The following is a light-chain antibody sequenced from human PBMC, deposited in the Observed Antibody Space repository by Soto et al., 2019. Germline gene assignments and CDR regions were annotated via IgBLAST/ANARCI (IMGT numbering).Light chain of an antibody. CDR1: QSISSW. Sequence: DIQMTQSPSTLSASLGDRFTITCRASQSISSWLAWYQQKPGEAPKLLIYDASNLETGVPSRFSGSGSGTEFTLTIRSLQPDDFATYYCQQYNSYQGTFGQGTKVDIK. CDR3: QQYNSYQGT. J-gene: IGKJ1*01. CDR2: DAS. V-gene: IGKV1-5*01.